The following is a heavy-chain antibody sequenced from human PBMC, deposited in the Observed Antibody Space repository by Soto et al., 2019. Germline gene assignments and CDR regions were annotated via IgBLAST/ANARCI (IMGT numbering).Heavy chain of an antibody. Sequence: QVQLQQWGAGLLKPSETLSLTCAVYGGSFSGYYWSWIRQPPGKGLEWIGEINHSGSTNYNPSLKCRVTISVETSKNQFSLKLSSVTAADTAVYYCARVLSYYGMDVWGQGTTVTVSS. CDR2: INHSGST. CDR3: ARVLSYYGMDV. CDR1: GGSFSGYY. V-gene: IGHV4-34*01. J-gene: IGHJ6*02. D-gene: IGHD2-15*01.